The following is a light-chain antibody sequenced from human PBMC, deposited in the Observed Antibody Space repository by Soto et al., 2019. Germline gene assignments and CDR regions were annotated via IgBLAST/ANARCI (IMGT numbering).Light chain of an antibody. V-gene: IGLV1-44*01. CDR3: AAWDDSLNGYV. CDR2: SNN. J-gene: IGLJ1*01. Sequence: QSVRTQSRSASGTPGQRATISCSEGSSNIGGNTVHWYQQLPGTAPKLLIYSNNQRPSGVPDRFSGSKSGTSASLAISGLQSEDEADYYCAAWDDSLNGYVFGTGTKVTVL. CDR1: SSNIGGNT.